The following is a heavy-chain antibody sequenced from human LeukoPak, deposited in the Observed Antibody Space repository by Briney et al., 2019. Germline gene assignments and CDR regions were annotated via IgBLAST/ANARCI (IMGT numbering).Heavy chain of an antibody. CDR3: ARRDRLAGMDV. CDR2: IYYSGST. CDR1: GGSISSYY. D-gene: IGHD2-15*01. V-gene: IGHV4-59*01. J-gene: IGHJ6*02. Sequence: SETLSLTCTVSGGSISSYYWSWIRQPPGKGLEWIGYIYYSGSTNYNPSPKSRVTISVDTSKNQFSLKLSSVTAADTAVYYCARRDRLAGMDVWGQGTTVTVSS.